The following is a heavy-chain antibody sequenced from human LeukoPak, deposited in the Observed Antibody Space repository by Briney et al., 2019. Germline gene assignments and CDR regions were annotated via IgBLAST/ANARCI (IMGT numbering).Heavy chain of an antibody. CDR3: ARGRDTAMVHYYYYYGMDV. D-gene: IGHD5-18*01. CDR2: IYHNGAT. V-gene: IGHV4-4*02. Sequence: SETLSLTCAVSGGSISSSSSICWTGVRQPTGEGLEWIGEIYHNGATNYNPSLKSRVTISVDTSKNQFSLKLSSVTAADTAVYYCARGRDTAMVHYYYYYGMDVWGQGTTVTVSS. CDR1: GGSISSSSSIC. J-gene: IGHJ6*02.